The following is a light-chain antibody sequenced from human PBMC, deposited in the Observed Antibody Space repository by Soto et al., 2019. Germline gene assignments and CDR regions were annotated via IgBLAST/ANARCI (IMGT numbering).Light chain of an antibody. J-gene: IGLJ2*01. Sequence: QSALTQPASVSGSPGQSITISCTGTSSDVGGYNYVSWYQQHPGNAPKLMIYDVSHRPSGVSNRSSGSKSGNTASRTISGRQAEDEADYDGSSETSSSTLGVVFGGGTKLTVL. CDR1: SSDVGGYNY. CDR2: DVS. CDR3: SSETSSSTLGVV. V-gene: IGLV2-14*01.